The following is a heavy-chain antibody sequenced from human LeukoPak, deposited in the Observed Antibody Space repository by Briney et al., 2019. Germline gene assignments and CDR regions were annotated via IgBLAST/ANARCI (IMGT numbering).Heavy chain of an antibody. V-gene: IGHV4-30-4*01. CDR1: GGSISSGDYY. Sequence: PSQTLSLTCTVSGGSISSGDYYWSWVRQPPGKGLEWIGYIYYSGSTYYNPSLKSRVTISVDTSKNQFSLKLSSVTAADTAVYYCARVGGYCSSTSCSDQNWSLWGQGTMVTVSS. D-gene: IGHD2-2*01. CDR3: ARVGGYCSSTSCSDQNWSL. CDR2: IYYSGST. J-gene: IGHJ3*01.